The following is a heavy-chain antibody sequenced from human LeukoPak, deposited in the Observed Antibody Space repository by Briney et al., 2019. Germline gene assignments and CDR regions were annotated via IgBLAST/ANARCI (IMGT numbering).Heavy chain of an antibody. CDR1: GGSFSGYY. CDR3: ARGELGHYDSRIKPYHFDS. Sequence: PSETLSLTCAVYGGSFSGYYWSWIRQPPGKGLEWIGEIHYRGSTNYYPSLKSRGTMSGDPCKNHISLKLNSVTAADTAVYYCARGELGHYDSRIKPYHFDSWGQGTLVTVSS. V-gene: IGHV4-34*01. J-gene: IGHJ4*02. CDR2: IHYRGST. D-gene: IGHD3-22*01.